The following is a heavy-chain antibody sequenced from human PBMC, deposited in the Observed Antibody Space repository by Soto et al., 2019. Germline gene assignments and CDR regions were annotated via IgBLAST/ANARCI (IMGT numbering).Heavy chain of an antibody. CDR1: GFTFSSYA. CDR3: AKDYLVVVIAHDAFDI. V-gene: IGHV3-23*01. Sequence: EVQLLESGGGLVQPGGSLRLSCAASGFTFSSYAMSWVRQAPGKGLEWVSAISGSGGSTYYADSVKGRFTISRDNSKNALYLQMNSLRAEDTAVYYCAKDYLVVVIAHDAFDIWGQGTMVTVSS. CDR2: ISGSGGST. J-gene: IGHJ3*02. D-gene: IGHD2-21*01.